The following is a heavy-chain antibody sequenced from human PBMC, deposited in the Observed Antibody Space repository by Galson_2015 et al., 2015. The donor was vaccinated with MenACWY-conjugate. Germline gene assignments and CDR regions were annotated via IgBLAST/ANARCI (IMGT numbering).Heavy chain of an antibody. D-gene: IGHD3-10*01. V-gene: IGHV3-30*03. Sequence: SLRLSCAVSGFTFSNYGMHWVRQAPGKGLEWVAIISYDGVNKYYADSVEGRFTISRDNTKYTLYLQMSSLRTEDTALYYCASLRIGSWSYYADYWGQGTLVTVSS. J-gene: IGHJ4*02. CDR2: ISYDGVNK. CDR1: GFTFSNYG. CDR3: ASLRIGSWSYYADY.